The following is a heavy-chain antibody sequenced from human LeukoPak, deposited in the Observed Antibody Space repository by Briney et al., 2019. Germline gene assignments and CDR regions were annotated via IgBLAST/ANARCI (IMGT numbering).Heavy chain of an antibody. J-gene: IGHJ4*02. CDR1: GFTVSSNY. V-gene: IGHV3-53*01. D-gene: IGHD3-22*01. Sequence: GGSLRLSCAASGFTVSSNYMSWVRQAPGKGLEWVSVIYSGGSTYYADSVKGRFTISRDNSKNTLYLQMNSLRAEDTAVYYCARDRTPWDDSSGYYDYWGQGTLVTVSS. CDR3: ARDRTPWDDSSGYYDY. CDR2: IYSGGST.